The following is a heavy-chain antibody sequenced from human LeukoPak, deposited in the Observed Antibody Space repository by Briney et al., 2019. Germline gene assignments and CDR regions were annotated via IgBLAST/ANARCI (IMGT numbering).Heavy chain of an antibody. J-gene: IGHJ4*02. CDR1: GYSFTSYW. CDR2: IDPSDSYT. D-gene: IGHD4-17*01. V-gene: IGHV5-10-1*01. CDR3: AEGLDDYGDSPFDY. Sequence: GESLKISCRGSGYSFTSYWISWVRQMPGKGLEWMGRIDPSDSYTNYSPSFQGHVTISADKSISTAYLQWSSLKASDTAMYYCAEGLDDYGDSPFDYWGQGTLVTVSS.